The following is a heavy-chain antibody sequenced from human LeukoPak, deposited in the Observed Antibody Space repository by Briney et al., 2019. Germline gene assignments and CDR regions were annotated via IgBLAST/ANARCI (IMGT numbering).Heavy chain of an antibody. J-gene: IGHJ5*02. V-gene: IGHV1-2*02. Sequence: GASVKVSCKASGYTFTDYYMHWVRQAPGQGLEWMGWINPNSGGTNYAQKFQGRVTMTRDTSISTAYMELSRLTSDDTAVYYCARGSGYSSSWINWFDPWGQGTLVTVSS. CDR1: GYTFTDYY. CDR3: ARGSGYSSSWINWFDP. D-gene: IGHD6-13*01. CDR2: INPNSGGT.